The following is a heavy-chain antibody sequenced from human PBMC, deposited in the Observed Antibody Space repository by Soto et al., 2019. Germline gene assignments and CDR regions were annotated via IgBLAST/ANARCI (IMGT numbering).Heavy chain of an antibody. Sequence: QVQLVESGGGVVQPGRSLRLSCAASGFTFSSYARHWVRQAPGKGLEWVALISYDGSNKYYADSVKGRFTISRDNSKNTMSLQMNSLRAEDTAVYYCARHKRDLRFLEWSYYFDYWGQGTLVTVSS. V-gene: IGHV3-30-3*01. CDR2: ISYDGSNK. CDR1: GFTFSSYA. J-gene: IGHJ4*02. CDR3: ARHKRDLRFLEWSYYFDY. D-gene: IGHD3-3*01.